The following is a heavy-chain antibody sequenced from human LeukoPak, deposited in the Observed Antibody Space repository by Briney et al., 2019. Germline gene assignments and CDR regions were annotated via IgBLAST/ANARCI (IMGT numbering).Heavy chain of an antibody. CDR1: GGSFSGYY. CDR2: IYYSGST. D-gene: IGHD5-18*01. Sequence: PSETLSLTCAVYGGSFSGYYWSWIRQPPGKGLEWIGYIYYSGSTNYNPSLKSRVTISVDTSKNQFSLKLSSVTAADTAVYYCAREGVNSYGYEAFDYWGQGTLVTVSS. J-gene: IGHJ4*02. CDR3: AREGVNSYGYEAFDY. V-gene: IGHV4-59*01.